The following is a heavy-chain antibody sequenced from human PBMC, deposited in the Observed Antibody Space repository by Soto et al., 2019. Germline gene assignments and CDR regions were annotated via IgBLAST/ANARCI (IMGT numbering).Heavy chain of an antibody. Sequence: GGSLILSCAASGFPFSNALMNWVRPAPGKGLEWVGRIKSKTDGGTTDYAAPVKGRFTISRDDSKNTLYLQMNSLKTEDTAVYYCTTEPTTGTIDYWGQGTLVTVSS. CDR3: TTEPTTGTIDY. J-gene: IGHJ4*02. CDR1: GFPFSNAL. CDR2: IKSKTDGGTT. V-gene: IGHV3-15*07. D-gene: IGHD1-1*01.